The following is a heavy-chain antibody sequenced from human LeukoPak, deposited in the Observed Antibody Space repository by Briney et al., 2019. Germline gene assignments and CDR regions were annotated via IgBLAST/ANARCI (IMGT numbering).Heavy chain of an antibody. D-gene: IGHD3-10*01. J-gene: IGHJ5*02. CDR3: ARHRGAPAQRRVRGTDWFDP. CDR2: IYYSGST. CDR1: GGSISSSSYY. Sequence: SETLSLTCTVSGGSISSSSYYWGWIRQPPGKGLEWIGSIYYSGSTYYNPSLKSRVTISVDTSKNQFSLKLSSVTAADTAVYYCARHRGAPAQRRVRGTDWFDPWGQGTLVTVSS. V-gene: IGHV4-39*01.